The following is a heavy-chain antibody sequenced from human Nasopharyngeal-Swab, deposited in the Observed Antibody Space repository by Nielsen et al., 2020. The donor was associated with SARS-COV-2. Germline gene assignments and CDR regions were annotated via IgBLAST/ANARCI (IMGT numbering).Heavy chain of an antibody. CDR2: IYYSGST. V-gene: IGHV4-59*08. D-gene: IGHD6-19*01. CDR3: ARHLSWWLVTSYYFDY. CDR1: GGSISSYY. Sequence: SETLSLTCTVSGGSISSYYWSWIRQPPGKGLEWIGYIYYSGSTNYNPSLKSRVTISADTSKNQFSLKLSSVTAADTAVYYCARHLSWWLVTSYYFDYWGQGTLVTVSS. J-gene: IGHJ4*02.